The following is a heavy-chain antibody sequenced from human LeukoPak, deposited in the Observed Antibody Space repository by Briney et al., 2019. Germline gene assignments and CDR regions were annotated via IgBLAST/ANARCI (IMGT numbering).Heavy chain of an antibody. J-gene: IGHJ4*02. CDR1: GYTFTGYY. Sequence: ASVKVSCKASGYTFTGYYMHWVRQAPGQGLEWMGWINPNSGGTNYAQKFQGRVTMTRDTSISTAYMELSRLRSDDTAVYYCARDSPYSSGWPDLDYWGQGTLVTVSS. V-gene: IGHV1-2*02. CDR3: ARDSPYSSGWPDLDY. D-gene: IGHD6-19*01. CDR2: INPNSGGT.